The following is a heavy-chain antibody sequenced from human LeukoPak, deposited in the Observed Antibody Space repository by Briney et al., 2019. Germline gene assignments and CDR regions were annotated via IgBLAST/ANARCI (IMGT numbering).Heavy chain of an antibody. D-gene: IGHD3-9*01. V-gene: IGHV3-49*03. CDR2: IRSQAYGGTT. CDR3: TRVYDDILTGSSALFDC. J-gene: IGHJ4*02. Sequence: GKSLRLSCTASGFTFRDYTLSWTRQAPGKGLEWVGFIRSQAYGGTTEYAASVKGSFTISRDDSKSIVYLQMNSLKTEDTAVYYCTRVYDDILTGSSALFDCWGQGTLVTVSS. CDR1: GFTFRDYT.